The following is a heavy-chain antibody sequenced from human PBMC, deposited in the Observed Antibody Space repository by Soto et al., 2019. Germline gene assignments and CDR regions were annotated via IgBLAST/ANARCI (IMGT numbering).Heavy chain of an antibody. CDR3: ARGLLVLRFSSNNWFDP. Sequence: ASVKVSCKASGYTFTSYYIHWVRQAPGQGLEWMAIINPSGGSTSYAQKFQGRVTMSRDTSTSTVYMELSSLRSEDTAVYYCARGLLVLRFSSNNWFDPWGQGTLVTAPQ. CDR2: INPSGGST. CDR1: GYTFTSYY. D-gene: IGHD3-3*01. J-gene: IGHJ5*02. V-gene: IGHV1-46*01.